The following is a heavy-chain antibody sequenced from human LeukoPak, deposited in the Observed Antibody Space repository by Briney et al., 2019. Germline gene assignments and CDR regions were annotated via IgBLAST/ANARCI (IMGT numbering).Heavy chain of an antibody. D-gene: IGHD3-10*01. CDR1: GFTFSSYS. J-gene: IGHJ2*01. CDR3: AKSFGWYFDL. Sequence: PGGSLRLSCAASGFTFSSYSMNWVRQAPGKGLQWVSSISGSSDYIYYAGSLEGRVTLSRDNAKNSVYLQMSGLRVEDTAVYYCAKSFGWYFDLWGRGTLVTVSS. CDR2: ISGSSDYI. V-gene: IGHV3-21*06.